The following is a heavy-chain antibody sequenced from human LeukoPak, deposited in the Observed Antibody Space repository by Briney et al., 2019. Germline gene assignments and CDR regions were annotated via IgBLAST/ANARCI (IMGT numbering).Heavy chain of an antibody. V-gene: IGHV1-18*01. J-gene: IGHJ4*02. D-gene: IGHD3-3*01. CDR3: ARGAMEYDFWSGYYTSFDY. CDR2: SAYNGNT. Sequence: SAYNGNTNYAQKLQGRVTMTTDTSTSTAYMELRSLRSDDTAVYYCARGAMEYDFWSGYYTSFDYWGQGTLVTVSS.